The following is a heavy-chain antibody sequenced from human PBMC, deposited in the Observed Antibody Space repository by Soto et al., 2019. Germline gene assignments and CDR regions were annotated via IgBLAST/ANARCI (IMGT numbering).Heavy chain of an antibody. Sequence: GSLRLSCAASGFTFSNYGMHWVRQAPGKGLEWVAVVWDDGSKKYYGDSVKGRSTISRDNAKNALYLQMNSLGPEDTALYYCAKIGSKYLYYFDSWGQGTLVTVSS. CDR3: AKIGSKYLYYFDS. CDR2: VWDDGSKK. CDR1: GFTFSNYG. D-gene: IGHD4-4*01. V-gene: IGHV3-33*03. J-gene: IGHJ4*02.